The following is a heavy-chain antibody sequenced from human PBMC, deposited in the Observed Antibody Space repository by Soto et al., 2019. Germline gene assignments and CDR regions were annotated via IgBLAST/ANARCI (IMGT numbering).Heavy chain of an antibody. V-gene: IGHV4-34*01. CDR3: ARGALGGPQQRKCYFAY. CDR1: GGSFSGYY. D-gene: IGHD6-13*01. J-gene: IGHJ4*02. CDR2: NNHSGST. Sequence: QVQLQQWGGGLLKPSETLSLTWADPGGSFSGYYWSWIRQPPGKGLVCIGENNHSGSTNYIPTHKCRVTISVDTSKNQFPPKLSCVTAAVTVVYHCARGALGGPQQRKCYFAYWGQGTLVTVSS.